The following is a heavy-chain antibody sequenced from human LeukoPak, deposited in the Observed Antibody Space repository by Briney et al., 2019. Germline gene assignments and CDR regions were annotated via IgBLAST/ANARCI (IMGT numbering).Heavy chain of an antibody. CDR2: IYHSGST. D-gene: IGHD5-18*01. V-gene: IGHV4-4*02. Sequence: SETLSLTCAVSGGSISSSNWWSWVRQPPGKGLEWIGSIYHSGSTFYNPSLKSRVTISVDTSKNHFSLKLNSVTAADTAVYYCARGYILYYFDYWGQGTLVTVSS. CDR3: ARGYILYYFDY. J-gene: IGHJ4*02. CDR1: GGSISSSNW.